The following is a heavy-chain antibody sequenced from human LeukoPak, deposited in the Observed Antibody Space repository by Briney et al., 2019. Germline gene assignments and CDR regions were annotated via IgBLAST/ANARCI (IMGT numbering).Heavy chain of an antibody. CDR2: IWYDGSNK. CDR1: GFTFSSYG. CDR3: ARFRGVAGTSPFDY. V-gene: IGHV3-33*01. Sequence: GRSLRLSCAASGFTFSSYGMHWVRQAPGKGLEWVAVIWYDGSNKYYADSVKGRFTISRDNSKNTLYLQMNSLRAEDTAVYYCARFRGVAGTSPFDYWGQGTLVTASS. D-gene: IGHD6-19*01. J-gene: IGHJ4*02.